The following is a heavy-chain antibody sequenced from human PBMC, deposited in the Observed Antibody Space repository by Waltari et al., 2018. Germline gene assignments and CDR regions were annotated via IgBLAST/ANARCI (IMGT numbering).Heavy chain of an antibody. CDR3: ARDLPITIFGVVSPAYAFDI. D-gene: IGHD3-3*01. V-gene: IGHV4-61*02. CDR1: GGSISSGTYY. J-gene: IGHJ3*02. Sequence: QVQLQESGPGLVKPSQTLSLTCTVSGGSISSGTYYWRWIRQPAGRGREWIGRISTSGRTHSRPSLKRRGAISVATSKNPFSLKLSSVTAADTAVYYCARDLPITIFGVVSPAYAFDIWGQGTMVTVSS. CDR2: ISTSGRT.